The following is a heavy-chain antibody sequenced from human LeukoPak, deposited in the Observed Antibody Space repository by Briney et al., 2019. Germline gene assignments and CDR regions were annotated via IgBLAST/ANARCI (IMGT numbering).Heavy chain of an antibody. J-gene: IGHJ3*02. CDR1: GYSFTSNG. CDR3: ARGRNVGDAFDI. CDR2: INPNSGGT. D-gene: IGHD1-1*01. V-gene: IGHV1-2*02. Sequence: GASVKVSCKASGYSFTSNGISWVRQAPGQGLEWMGWINPNSGGTNYAQKFQGRVTMTRDTSISTAYIELSRLRSDDTAVYYCARGRNVGDAFDIWGQGTMVTVSS.